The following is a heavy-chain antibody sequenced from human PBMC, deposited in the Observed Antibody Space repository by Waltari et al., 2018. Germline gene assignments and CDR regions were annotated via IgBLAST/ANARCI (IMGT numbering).Heavy chain of an antibody. Sequence: QVHLQESGPGLVKPSQTLSLTCAVSGASISNSGYFWSWIRHPPGKGLEWLGYISFSGSPYYNPSLKGRLTISVDTSKNDFSLRLTSVTAADTGVYYCARDDFWSGSRLDYWGQGTLVTVSS. CDR2: ISFSGSP. CDR3: ARDDFWSGSRLDY. J-gene: IGHJ4*02. CDR1: GASISNSGYF. D-gene: IGHD3-3*01. V-gene: IGHV4-31*11.